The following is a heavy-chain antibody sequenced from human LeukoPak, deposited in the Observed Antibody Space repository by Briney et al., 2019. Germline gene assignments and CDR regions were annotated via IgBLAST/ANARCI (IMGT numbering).Heavy chain of an antibody. Sequence: ASVKVSCKASGYTFTSYGISWVRQAPGQGLEWMGWINPNSGGTNYAQKFQGRVTMTRDTSISTAYMQLSRLRSDDTAVYYCARAGRRDGYNPGDAFDIWGQGTMVTVSS. D-gene: IGHD5-24*01. V-gene: IGHV1-2*02. J-gene: IGHJ3*02. CDR1: GYTFTSYG. CDR3: ARAGRRDGYNPGDAFDI. CDR2: INPNSGGT.